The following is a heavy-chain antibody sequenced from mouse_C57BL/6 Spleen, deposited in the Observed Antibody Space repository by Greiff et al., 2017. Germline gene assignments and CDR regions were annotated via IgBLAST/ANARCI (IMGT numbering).Heavy chain of an antibody. J-gene: IGHJ1*03. Sequence: QVQLQQPGAELVRPGSSVKLSCKASGYTFTSYWMDWVKQRPGQGLEWIGNIYPSDSETHYNQKFKDKATLTVDKSSSTAYMQRSSLTSEDSAVYYCAKAYGNIHYDVWGTGATVTVAS. CDR2: IYPSDSET. D-gene: IGHD2-1*01. CDR3: AKAYGNIHYDV. CDR1: GYTFTSYW. V-gene: IGHV1-61*01.